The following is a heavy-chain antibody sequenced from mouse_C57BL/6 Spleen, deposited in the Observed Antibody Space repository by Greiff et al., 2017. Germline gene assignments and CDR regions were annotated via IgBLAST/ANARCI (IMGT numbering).Heavy chain of an antibody. CDR1: GYTFTSYW. CDR2: IYPSDSET. Sequence: QVQLQQSGAELVRPGSSVKLSCKASGYTFTSYWMDWVKQRPGQGLEWIGNIYPSDSETHYNQKFKDKATLTVDKSSSTAYMQLSSLTSADSAVYYGAGGYYGIRDGYFDVWGTGTTVTVSS. D-gene: IGHD1-1*01. J-gene: IGHJ1*03. CDR3: AGGYYGIRDGYFDV. V-gene: IGHV1-61*01.